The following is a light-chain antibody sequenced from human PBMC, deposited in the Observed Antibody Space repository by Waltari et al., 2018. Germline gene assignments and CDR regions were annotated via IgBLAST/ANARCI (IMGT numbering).Light chain of an antibody. J-gene: IGKJ1*01. CDR1: QHVSSN. V-gene: IGKV3-15*01. CDR3: QQYNNWPTWT. Sequence: EIVMTQSPATLSVSPGERATLSCRASQHVSSNLAWYQQKPGQAPRPLIYGASTRATGIPARFSGSGSGTEFTLTISSLQSEDFAVYYCQQYNNWPTWTFGQGTKVEIK. CDR2: GAS.